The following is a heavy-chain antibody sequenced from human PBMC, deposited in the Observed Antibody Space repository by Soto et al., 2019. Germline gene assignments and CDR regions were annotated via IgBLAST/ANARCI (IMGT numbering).Heavy chain of an antibody. V-gene: IGHV4-31*03. Sequence: QVQLQESGPGLVKPSQTLSLTCTVSGGSINDGAYYWNWIRQHPGKGLEWIGYIRYSVNTYYNPSLLWRLIISLDTWKEQYSVMLSSVTDQYTAVYYCARANYCDYGAHTDHCAQGTPVTVSS. D-gene: IGHD4-17*01. CDR3: ARANYCDYGAHTDH. CDR2: IRYSVNT. CDR1: GGSINDGAYY. J-gene: IGHJ4*02.